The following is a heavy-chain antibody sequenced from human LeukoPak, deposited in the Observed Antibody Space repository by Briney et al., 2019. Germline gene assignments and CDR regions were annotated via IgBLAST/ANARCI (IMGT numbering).Heavy chain of an antibody. V-gene: IGHV3-7*03. D-gene: IGHD3-22*01. J-gene: IGHJ4*02. CDR3: AKDRQRGFSSGYYY. CDR1: GFTFSSYW. CDR2: IKQDGSEK. Sequence: GGSLRLSCAASGFTFSSYWMSWVRQAPGKGLEWVANIKQDGSEKYYVDSVKGRFTISRDNAKNSLYLQMNSLRAEDTAVYYCAKDRQRGFSSGYYYWGQGTLVTVSS.